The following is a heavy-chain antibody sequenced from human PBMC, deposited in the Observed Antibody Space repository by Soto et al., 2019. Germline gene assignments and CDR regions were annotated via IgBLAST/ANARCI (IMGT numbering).Heavy chain of an antibody. CDR3: AREPPTRYRGRGSGWSRYFDY. D-gene: IGHD6-19*01. CDR2: ISAYNGNT. J-gene: IGHJ4*02. V-gene: IGHV1-18*01. CDR1: GYTFTSYG. Sequence: ASVKVSCKASGYTFTSYGISWVRQAPGQGLEWMGWISAYNGNTNYAQELQGRVTMTTDTSTSTAYMELRSLRSDDTAVYYCAREPPTRYRGRGSGWSRYFDYWGQGTLVTVSS.